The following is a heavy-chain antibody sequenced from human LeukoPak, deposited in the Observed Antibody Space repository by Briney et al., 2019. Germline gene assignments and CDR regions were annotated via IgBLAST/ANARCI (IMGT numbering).Heavy chain of an antibody. Sequence: GGSLRLSCAASGFTFSSYEMNWVRQATGKGLEWVSYISSSGRTIFYADSVKGRFTISRDNAKNSLFLQMNSLRAEDTAVYYCARDGWVDYWGQGTLVTVSS. D-gene: IGHD6-19*01. CDR1: GFTFSSYE. V-gene: IGHV3-48*03. CDR3: ARDGWVDY. J-gene: IGHJ4*02. CDR2: ISSSGRTI.